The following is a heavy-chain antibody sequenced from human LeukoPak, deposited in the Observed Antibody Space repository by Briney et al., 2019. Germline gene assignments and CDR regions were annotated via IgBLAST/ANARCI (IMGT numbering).Heavy chain of an antibody. V-gene: IGHV3-7*05. CDR2: IKHDGSEK. Sequence: PGGSLRLSCAASRFTFSSYWMSWVRQAPGKGLEWVANIKHDGSEKYYVDSVKGRFTISRDNAKNSLYLQMNGLRAEDTAVYYCARAGNTYAYAYWGQGTLVTVSS. CDR1: RFTFSSYW. D-gene: IGHD3-16*01. CDR3: ARAGNTYAYAY. J-gene: IGHJ4*02.